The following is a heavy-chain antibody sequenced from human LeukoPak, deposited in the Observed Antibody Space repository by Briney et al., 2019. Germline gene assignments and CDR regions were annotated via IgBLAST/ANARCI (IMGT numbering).Heavy chain of an antibody. CDR2: IKQDGSEK. CDR1: GFTFSRYW. D-gene: IGHD6-13*01. J-gene: IGHJ6*02. V-gene: IGHV3-7*02. CDR3: ARVAGRHYYYGMDV. Sequence: PGGSLRLSCAVSGFTFSRYWMTWVRQAPGKGLEWVAIIKQDGSEKYYVDSVKGRFTISRDNAKNSLYLQMNSLRAEDTAVYYCARVAGRHYYYGMDVWGQGTTVTVSS.